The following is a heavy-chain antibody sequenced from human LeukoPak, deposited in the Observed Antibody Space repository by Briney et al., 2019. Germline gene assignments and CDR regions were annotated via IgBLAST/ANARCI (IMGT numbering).Heavy chain of an antibody. D-gene: IGHD6-13*01. CDR1: GFTFSYYY. Sequence: PGGSLRLSCAASGFTFSYYYMSWIRPAPGKGLEWVSYISSSGSTIYYADSVKGRFTISRDNAKNSLYLQMNSLRAEDTAVYYCASGKFSSSWYNFDYWGQGTLVTVSS. V-gene: IGHV3-11*01. CDR3: ASGKFSSSWYNFDY. J-gene: IGHJ4*02. CDR2: ISSSGSTI.